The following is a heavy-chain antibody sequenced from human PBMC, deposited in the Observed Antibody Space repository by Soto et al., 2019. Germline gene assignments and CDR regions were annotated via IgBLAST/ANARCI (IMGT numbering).Heavy chain of an antibody. Sequence: SETLSLTCTVSGGSISSSSYYWGWIRQPPGKGLEWIGSIYYSGSTYYNPSLKSRVTISVDTSKNQFSLKLSSVTAADTAVYYCARQIVGATTDFDYWGQGTLVTVSS. V-gene: IGHV4-39*01. CDR1: GGSISSSSYY. CDR2: IYYSGST. CDR3: ARQIVGATTDFDY. D-gene: IGHD1-26*01. J-gene: IGHJ4*02.